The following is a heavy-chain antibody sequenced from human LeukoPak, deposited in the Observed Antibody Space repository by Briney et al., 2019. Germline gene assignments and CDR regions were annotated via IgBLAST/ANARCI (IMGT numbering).Heavy chain of an antibody. CDR2: MNPNSGNT. D-gene: IGHD3-16*01. CDR1: GYTFTSYD. J-gene: IGHJ4*02. Sequence: ASVKVSCKASGYTFTSYDINWVRQATGQGPEWMGWMNPNSGNTGYAQKFQGRVTITADESTSTAYMELSSLRSEDTAVYYCARRGTDYDDYWGQGTLVTVSS. CDR3: ARRGTDYDDY. V-gene: IGHV1-8*01.